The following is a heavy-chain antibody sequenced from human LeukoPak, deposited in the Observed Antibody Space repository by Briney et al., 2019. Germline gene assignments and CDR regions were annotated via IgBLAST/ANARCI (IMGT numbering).Heavy chain of an antibody. CDR3: AKDRPNYYDSSGHYYRRNGDY. D-gene: IGHD3-22*01. CDR2: ITSSGGST. CDR1: GFTFSDYY. J-gene: IGHJ4*02. Sequence: PGGSLRLSCAASGFTFSDYYMSWVRQAPGKGLEWVSSITSSGGSTYYAGSVKGQFTISRDNSKNTVYLQMNSLRAEDTAVYYCAKDRPNYYDSSGHYYRRNGDYWGQGTLVTVSS. V-gene: IGHV3-23*01.